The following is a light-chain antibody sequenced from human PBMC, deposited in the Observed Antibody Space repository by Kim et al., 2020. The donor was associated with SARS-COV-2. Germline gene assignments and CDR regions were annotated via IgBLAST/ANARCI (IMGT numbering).Light chain of an antibody. V-gene: IGKV3-15*01. CDR1: QSISDN. CDR2: GAG. Sequence: SPGETATLSCRASQSISDNLAWYQKKPGQAPRLLIFGAGIRATGIPGRFSGSVSGTEFTLTISSLQSEDFAVYYCQQYNNWPPLTFGGGTKVDIK. J-gene: IGKJ4*01. CDR3: QQYNNWPPLT.